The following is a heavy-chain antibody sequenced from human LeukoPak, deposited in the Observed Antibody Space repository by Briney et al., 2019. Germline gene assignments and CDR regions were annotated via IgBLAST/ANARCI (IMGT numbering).Heavy chain of an antibody. CDR2: IKHDESEK. CDR1: GFTLSSYW. J-gene: IGHJ4*02. D-gene: IGHD4-23*01. V-gene: IGHV3-7*03. CDR3: ARDNGGSLDH. Sequence: SGGSLRLSCAASGFTLSSYWMAWVRQAPGKGLEWVANIKHDESEKYYAESVRGRSTISRENAKNSLYLQMNSLRAEDTALYYCARDNGGSLDHWGQGTLLTVSS.